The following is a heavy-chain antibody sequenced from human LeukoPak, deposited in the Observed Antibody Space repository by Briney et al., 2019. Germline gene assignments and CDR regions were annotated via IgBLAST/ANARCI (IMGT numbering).Heavy chain of an antibody. CDR1: GFTFSNDA. CDR3: AKDVGYCSSTTCYKPFDY. Sequence: GGSLRLSCAASGFTFSNDAMSWVLQAPREGLEGGSAFSGSGGSTYYAASVKGRFTISRDNSKNTLYLQMNSLRAEDTAVYYCAKDVGYCSSTTCYKPFDYWGQGTLVTVSS. V-gene: IGHV3-23*01. CDR2: FSGSGGST. J-gene: IGHJ4*02. D-gene: IGHD2-2*02.